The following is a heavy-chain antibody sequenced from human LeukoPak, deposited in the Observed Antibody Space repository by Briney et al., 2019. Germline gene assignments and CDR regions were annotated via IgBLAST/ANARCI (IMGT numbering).Heavy chain of an antibody. J-gene: IGHJ5*02. CDR1: GGSISSYY. V-gene: IGHV4-59*01. D-gene: IGHD1-26*01. Sequence: SETPSLTCTVSGGSISSYYWSWIRQPPGKGLEWIGYIYYSGSTNYNPSLKSRVTISVDASKNQFSLKLSSVTAADTAVYYCARSKWELLQWFDPWGQGTLVTVSS. CDR2: IYYSGST. CDR3: ARSKWELLQWFDP.